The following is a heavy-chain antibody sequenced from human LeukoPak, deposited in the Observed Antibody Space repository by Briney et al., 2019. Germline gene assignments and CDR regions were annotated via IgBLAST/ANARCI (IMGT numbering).Heavy chain of an antibody. V-gene: IGHV3-33*06. CDR1: GFTFSSYG. D-gene: IGHD3-10*01. J-gene: IGHJ5*02. CDR3: AKNGEVLSWFDP. Sequence: GGSLRLSCAASGFTFSSYGMHWVRQAPGKGLEWVAVIWYDGSNKYYADSVRGRFTISRDNSKNTLYLQMNSLRAEDTAVYSCAKNGEVLSWFDPWGQGTLVTVSS. CDR2: IWYDGSNK.